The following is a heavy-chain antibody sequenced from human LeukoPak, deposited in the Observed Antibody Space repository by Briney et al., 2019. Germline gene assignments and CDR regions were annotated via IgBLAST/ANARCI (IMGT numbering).Heavy chain of an antibody. D-gene: IGHD6-6*01. CDR2: ISYDGSNK. V-gene: IGHV3-30-3*01. CDR3: ASAGGDSRSPLPFYY. J-gene: IGHJ4*02. CDR1: GFTFSSYA. Sequence: GGSLRLSCAASGFTFSSYAMHWVRQAPGKGLEWVAVISYDGSNKYYADSVKGRFTISRDNSKNTLSLQMNSLRAEDTAVYYCASAGGDSRSPLPFYYWGQGTLVTVSS.